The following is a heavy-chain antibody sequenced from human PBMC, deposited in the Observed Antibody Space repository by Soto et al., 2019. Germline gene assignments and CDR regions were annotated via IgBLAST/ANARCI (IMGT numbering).Heavy chain of an antibody. J-gene: IGHJ4*02. CDR2: IIPIFGTA. D-gene: IGHD5-18*01. Sequence: QVQLVQSGAEVKKPGSSVKVTCMTSGGTFSSNAISWVRQAPGQGLEWMGGIIPIFGTAHYAQKFQGRVTITADESTSTASMELSSLKSEDTAVYYCATGGRGYSSAPRFYCEFGGQGTLVTVSS. V-gene: IGHV1-69*12. CDR3: ATGGRGYSSAPRFYCEF. CDR1: GGTFSSNA.